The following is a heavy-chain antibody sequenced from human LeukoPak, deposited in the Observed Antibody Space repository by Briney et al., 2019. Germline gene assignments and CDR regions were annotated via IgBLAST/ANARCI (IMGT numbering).Heavy chain of an antibody. V-gene: IGHV4-59*01. CDR3: ARASYYGGNCLIDY. J-gene: IGHJ4*02. CDR1: GVSISSYY. Sequence: PLETLSLTCTVSGVSISSYYWSWIRQPPGKGLEWIGYIYYSGSTNYNPSLKSRVTISVDTSKNQFSLKLSSVTAADTAVYYCARASYYGGNCLIDYWGQGTLVTVSS. D-gene: IGHD4-23*01. CDR2: IYYSGST.